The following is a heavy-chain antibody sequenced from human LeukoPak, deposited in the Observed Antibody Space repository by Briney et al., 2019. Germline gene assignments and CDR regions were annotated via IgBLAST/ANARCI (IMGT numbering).Heavy chain of an antibody. D-gene: IGHD1-26*01. Sequence: QSGGSLRLSCAASGFTFSAFYMSWIRQAPGKGLEWLSYISSSGSTIYYADSVKGRFTIPRDNAKNSVYLQMNSLRAEDTAVYFCAGRAMWELPPSYGAQGTLVTFSS. V-gene: IGHV3-11*01. CDR3: AGRAMWELPPSY. CDR2: ISSSGSTI. CDR1: GFTFSAFY. J-gene: IGHJ4*02.